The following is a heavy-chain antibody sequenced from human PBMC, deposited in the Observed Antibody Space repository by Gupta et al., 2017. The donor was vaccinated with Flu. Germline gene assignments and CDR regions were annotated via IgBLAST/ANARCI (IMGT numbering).Heavy chain of an antibody. CDR3: AKRDSLVVPIRIPNLDY. D-gene: IGHD3-22*01. CDR1: GFTFSSYA. Sequence: EVQLLESGGGLVQPGGSLRLSCAASGFTFSSYAMRWIRQAPGKGLEWVSSISGSGGTTYYADSVKGRFTVSRDNSKNTLYLQMNSLRAEDTAVYYCAKRDSLVVPIRIPNLDYWGQGTLVTVSS. V-gene: IGHV3-23*01. J-gene: IGHJ4*02. CDR2: ISGSGGTT.